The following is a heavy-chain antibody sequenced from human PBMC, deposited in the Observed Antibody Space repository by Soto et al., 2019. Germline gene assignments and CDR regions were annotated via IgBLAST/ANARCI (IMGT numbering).Heavy chain of an antibody. CDR1: GFTFSSYG. J-gene: IGHJ3*02. Sequence: QVQLVESGGGVVQPGRSLRLSCAASGFTFSSYGMHWVRQAPGKGLEWVAVIWYDGSNKYYADSVKGRFTISRDNSXNTXYXQMNSLRAEGTAVYCCARDLGYCSGGSGSPHDAFDIWGQGTMVTVSS. CDR2: IWYDGSNK. D-gene: IGHD2-15*01. V-gene: IGHV3-33*01. CDR3: ARDLGYCSGGSGSPHDAFDI.